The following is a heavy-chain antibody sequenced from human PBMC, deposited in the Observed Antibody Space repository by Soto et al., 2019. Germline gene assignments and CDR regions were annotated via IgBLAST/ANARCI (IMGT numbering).Heavy chain of an antibody. CDR1: GFTVSSNY. J-gene: IGHJ4*02. D-gene: IGHD6-13*01. Sequence: GGSLRLSCAASGFTVSSNYMSWVRQAPGRGLEWVSYISSSGRTIYYADSVQGRFTISRDNAKKSLYLQMNSLRAEDTAVYYCARNSEHFDYWGQGTLVTVSS. CDR2: ISSSGRTI. CDR3: ARNSEHFDY. V-gene: IGHV3-11*01.